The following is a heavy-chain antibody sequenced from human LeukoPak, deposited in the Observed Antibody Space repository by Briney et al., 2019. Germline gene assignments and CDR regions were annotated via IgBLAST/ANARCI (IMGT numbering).Heavy chain of an antibody. Sequence: GGSLRLSCAASGFTLTNYDMNWVRQAPGRGLEWVANIKPDGSEKYYVDSVKGRFAISRDNAKNEVYLEMNSLRAEDAGVYYCSGRDSSRSPRAYWGQGTLVSVSS. V-gene: IGHV3-7*01. CDR1: GFTLTNYD. CDR3: SGRDSSRSPRAY. CDR2: IKPDGSEK. D-gene: IGHD2-2*01. J-gene: IGHJ4*02.